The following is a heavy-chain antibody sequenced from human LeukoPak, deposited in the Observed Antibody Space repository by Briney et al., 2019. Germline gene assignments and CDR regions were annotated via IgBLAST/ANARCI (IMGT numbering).Heavy chain of an antibody. V-gene: IGHV3-74*01. J-gene: IGHJ4*02. D-gene: IGHD1-26*01. Sequence: AGGSLRLSCAASAFTFNTYWMHWVRQVPGRGLEWVSRINGDESSTNYADSVKGRFTISRDNAKDTLYLHMNSLTAEDMAVYYCARGAKWAYYFDYWGQGTLVTVSS. CDR2: INGDESST. CDR1: AFTFNTYW. CDR3: ARGAKWAYYFDY.